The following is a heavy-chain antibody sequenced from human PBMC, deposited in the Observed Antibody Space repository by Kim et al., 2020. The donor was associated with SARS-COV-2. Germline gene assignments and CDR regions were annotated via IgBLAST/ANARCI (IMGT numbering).Heavy chain of an antibody. D-gene: IGHD2-2*01. CDR2: IYYSGNT. CDR3: VQDYARRTGGGY. Sequence: SETLSLTCTVSGASISSSTNYWGCIRQPPGKGLEWVGSIYYSGNTYYNPSLKTLVTISVDTSKNQFSLKLTSATAADTAMYYCVQDYARRTGGGYSGQGTLVTVSS. CDR1: GASISSSTNY. J-gene: IGHJ4*02. V-gene: IGHV4-39*02.